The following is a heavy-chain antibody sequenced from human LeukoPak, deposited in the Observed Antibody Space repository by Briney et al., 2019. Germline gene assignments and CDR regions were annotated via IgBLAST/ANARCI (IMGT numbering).Heavy chain of an antibody. CDR1: GGSFSGYY. V-gene: IGHV4-34*01. J-gene: IGHJ5*02. Sequence: PSETLSLTCAVYGGSFSGYYWSWIRQPPGKGLEWIGEINHSGSTNYNPSLKSRVTISVDTSKNQFSLKLSSVTAADTAVYYCARGSGGYCSGGSCFRGWFDPWGQGTLVTVSS. CDR3: ARGSGGYCSGGSCFRGWFDP. CDR2: INHSGST. D-gene: IGHD2-15*01.